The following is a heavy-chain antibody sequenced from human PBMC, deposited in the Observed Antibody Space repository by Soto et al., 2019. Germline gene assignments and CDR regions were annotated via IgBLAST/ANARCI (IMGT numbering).Heavy chain of an antibody. CDR3: ARGKGSRNTGDSFDF. D-gene: IGHD3-10*01. J-gene: IGHJ4*02. CDR1: GFIFNNFG. V-gene: IGHV3-33*01. CDR2: MWSNGVSK. Sequence: GGSLRLSCAASGFIFNNFGMHWVRQAPGKGLEWVAVMWSNGVSKSNTDSVKGRITISRDSSKNTLYLELNTLTVEDTALYFCARGKGSRNTGDSFDFWGPGTLVTVSS.